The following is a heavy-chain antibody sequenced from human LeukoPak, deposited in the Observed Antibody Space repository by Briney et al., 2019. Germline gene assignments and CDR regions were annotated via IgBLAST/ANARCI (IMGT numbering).Heavy chain of an antibody. Sequence: GASVKVSCKASGYSFSTYGISWVRQAPGQGLEWMGWISAHNGNTNYAQRLQGRVTMTTDTSTSTAYMELRSLTSDDTAVYYCARDIYYGSGTYHTYWGQGTLVTVSS. CDR2: ISAHNGNT. V-gene: IGHV1-18*01. J-gene: IGHJ4*02. CDR1: GYSFSTYG. D-gene: IGHD3-10*01. CDR3: ARDIYYGSGTYHTY.